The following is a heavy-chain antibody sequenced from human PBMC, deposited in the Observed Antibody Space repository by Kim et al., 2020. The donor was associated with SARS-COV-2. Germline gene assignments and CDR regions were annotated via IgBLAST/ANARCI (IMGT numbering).Heavy chain of an antibody. Sequence: GGSLRLSCAASGFTFSSYAMSWVRQAPGKGLEWVSAISGSGGSTYYADSVKGRFTISRDNSKNTLYLQMNSLRAEDTAVYYCANSVAYCGGDCYLYYYYYGMDVWGQGTTVTVSS. V-gene: IGHV3-23*01. CDR1: GFTFSSYA. CDR3: ANSVAYCGGDCYLYYYYYGMDV. CDR2: ISGSGGST. D-gene: IGHD2-21*01. J-gene: IGHJ6*02.